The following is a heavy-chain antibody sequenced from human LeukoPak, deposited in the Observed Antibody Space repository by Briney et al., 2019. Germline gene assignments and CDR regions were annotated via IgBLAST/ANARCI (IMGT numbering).Heavy chain of an antibody. J-gene: IGHJ4*02. D-gene: IGHD6-13*01. CDR2: IYYSGST. Sequence: SETLSLTCTVSGGSISSGDYYWSWIRQPPGKGLEWIGYIYYSGSTYYNPSLKSRVTISVDTSKNQFSLRLSSVTAADTAVYYCARVPNPYSSSWYYFDYWGQGTLVTVSS. V-gene: IGHV4-30-4*01. CDR1: GGSISSGDYY. CDR3: ARVPNPYSSSWYYFDY.